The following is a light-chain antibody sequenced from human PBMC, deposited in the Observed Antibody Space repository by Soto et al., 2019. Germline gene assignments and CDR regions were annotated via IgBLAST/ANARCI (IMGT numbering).Light chain of an antibody. CDR3: SSYTTSNTPLYV. V-gene: IGLV2-14*01. Sequence: QSVLTQPASVSGSPGQSITISCTGTSSDVGGYNYVSWYQQHPGNAPKLMIYEVSNRPSGVSNRFSGSQSGNTASLTISGLQAEDEANYYCSSYTTSNTPLYVFGTGTKVTVL. CDR1: SSDVGGYNY. J-gene: IGLJ1*01. CDR2: EVS.